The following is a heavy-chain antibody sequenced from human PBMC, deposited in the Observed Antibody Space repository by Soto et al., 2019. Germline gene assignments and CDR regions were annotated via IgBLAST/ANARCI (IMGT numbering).Heavy chain of an antibody. CDR2: ISAYNGNT. D-gene: IGHD3-3*01. CDR3: ARDREPGYDFWSGYQNWFDP. CDR1: GYTFTSYG. J-gene: IGHJ5*02. Sequence: GASVKVSCKASGYTFTSYGISWVRQAPGQGLEWLGWISAYNGNTNYAQKLQGRVTMTTDTSTSTAYMELRSLRSDDTAVYYCARDREPGYDFWSGYQNWFDPWGQGTLVTVSS. V-gene: IGHV1-18*04.